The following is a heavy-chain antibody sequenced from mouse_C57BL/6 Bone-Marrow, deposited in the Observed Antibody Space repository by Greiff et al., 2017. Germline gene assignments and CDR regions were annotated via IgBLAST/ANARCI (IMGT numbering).Heavy chain of an antibody. CDR1: GYSITSGYY. D-gene: IGHD3-3*01. CDR3: ARGDHWYFEV. V-gene: IGHV3-6*01. Sequence: VQLQQSGPGLVKPSQSLSLTCSVTGYSITSGYYWNRIRQFPGNKLEWMGYISYDGSNNYNPSLKNRISITRDTSKNQFFLKLNSVTTEDTATYYCARGDHWYFEVGGTGTTVTVSS. J-gene: IGHJ1*03. CDR2: ISYDGSN.